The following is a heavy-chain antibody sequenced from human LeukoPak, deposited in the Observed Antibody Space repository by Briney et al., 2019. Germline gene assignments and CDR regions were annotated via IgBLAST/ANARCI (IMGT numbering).Heavy chain of an antibody. CDR2: ISWNSGSI. J-gene: IGHJ4*02. V-gene: IGHV3-9*01. CDR3: AKAPGGTIVGAAIDY. Sequence: PGRSLRLSCAASGFTFDDYAMHWVRQAPGKGLEWVSGISWNSGSIGYADSVKCRFTISRDNAKNSLYLQMNSLRAEDTALYYCAKAPGGTIVGAAIDYWGQGTLVTVSS. D-gene: IGHD1-26*01. CDR1: GFTFDDYA.